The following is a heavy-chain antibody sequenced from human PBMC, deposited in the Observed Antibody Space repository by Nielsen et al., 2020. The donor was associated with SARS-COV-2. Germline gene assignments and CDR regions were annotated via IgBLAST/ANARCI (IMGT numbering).Heavy chain of an antibody. V-gene: IGHV3-30*18. CDR1: GFTFSSYG. Sequence: GESLKISCAASGFTFSSYGMHWVRQAPGKGLEWVAVISYDGSNKYYADSVKGRFTISRDNSKNTLYLQMNSLRAEDTAVYYCAKGPSSNYYGSGSYYLPDLYYYYYYMDVWGQGTMVTVSS. J-gene: IGHJ6*03. CDR2: ISYDGSNK. D-gene: IGHD3-10*01. CDR3: AKGPSSNYYGSGSYYLPDLYYYYYYMDV.